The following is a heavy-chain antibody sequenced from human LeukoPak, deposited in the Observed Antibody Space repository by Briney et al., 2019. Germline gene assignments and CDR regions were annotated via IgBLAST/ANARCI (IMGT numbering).Heavy chain of an antibody. V-gene: IGHV4-4*07. CDR1: GGSISSYY. CDR3: ARNKYVWGSYRYLLFDY. J-gene: IGHJ4*02. CDR2: IYTSGST. D-gene: IGHD3-16*02. Sequence: PSETLSLTYTVSGGSISSYYWSWIRQPAGKGLEWIGRIYTSGSTNYNPSPKSRVTMSVDTSKNQFSLKLSSVTPADTAVYYCARNKYVWGSYRYLLFDYWGQGTLVTVSS.